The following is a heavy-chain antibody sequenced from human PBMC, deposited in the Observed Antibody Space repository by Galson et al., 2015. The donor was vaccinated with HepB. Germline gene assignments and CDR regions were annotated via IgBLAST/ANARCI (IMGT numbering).Heavy chain of an antibody. V-gene: IGHV1-18*04. CDR1: GYTFTSYG. J-gene: IGHJ4*02. CDR3: ARDVGYYYDSNQLGY. Sequence: SVKVSCKASGYTFTSYGISWVRQAPGQGLEWMGWISAYNGNTNYAQKLQGRVTMTTDTSTSTAYMELRSLRSDDTAVYYCARDVGYYYDSNQLGYWGQGTLVTVSS. CDR2: ISAYNGNT. D-gene: IGHD3-22*01.